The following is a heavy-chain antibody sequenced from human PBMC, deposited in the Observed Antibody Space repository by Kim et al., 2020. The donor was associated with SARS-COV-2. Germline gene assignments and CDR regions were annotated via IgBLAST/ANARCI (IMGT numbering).Heavy chain of an antibody. D-gene: IGHD3-9*01. J-gene: IGHJ5*02. CDR1: GYTFTSYD. CDR3: ARGRTAYDILTGLQGPNWFDP. CDR2: MNPNSGNT. Sequence: ASVKVSCKASGYTFTSYDINWVRQATGQGLEWMGWMNPNSGNTGYAQKFQGRVTMTRNTSISTAYMELSSLRSEDTAVYYCARGRTAYDILTGLQGPNWFDPWGQGTLVTVSS. V-gene: IGHV1-8*01.